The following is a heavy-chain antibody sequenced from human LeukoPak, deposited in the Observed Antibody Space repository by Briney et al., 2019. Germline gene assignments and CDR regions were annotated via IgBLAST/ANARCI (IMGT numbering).Heavy chain of an antibody. Sequence: SETLSLTCAVYGGSFSGCYWSWIRQPPGKGLEWIGEINHSGSTNYNPSLKSRVTISVDTSKNQFSLKLSSVTAADTAVYYCARVVSGFIDYWGQGTLVTVSS. CDR3: ARVVSGFIDY. CDR2: INHSGST. D-gene: IGHD3-22*01. V-gene: IGHV4-34*01. CDR1: GGSFSGCY. J-gene: IGHJ4*02.